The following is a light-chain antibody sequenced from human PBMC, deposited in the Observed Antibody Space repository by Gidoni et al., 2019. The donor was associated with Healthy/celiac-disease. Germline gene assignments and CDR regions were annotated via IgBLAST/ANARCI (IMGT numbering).Light chain of an antibody. Sequence: IQMTQSPSSLSASVGDRVTITCRASQSISSYLNWYQQKPGKAPTLLIYAASSLQSGVPSSFSGSGSGTDFTLTISSLQPEDFATYYCQQSYSTPITFGQGTRLEIK. CDR2: AAS. V-gene: IGKV1-39*01. J-gene: IGKJ5*01. CDR3: QQSYSTPIT. CDR1: QSISSY.